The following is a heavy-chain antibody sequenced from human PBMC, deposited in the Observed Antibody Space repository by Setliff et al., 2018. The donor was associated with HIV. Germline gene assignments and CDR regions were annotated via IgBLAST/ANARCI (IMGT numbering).Heavy chain of an antibody. Sequence: SETLSLTCALSGYTISSGYYWAWIRQPPGKGLGWIGRISYGGGTHYNPSLRSRVIISMDTSKNQFSLKLSSVTAADTALYYCARDRYTYGYFDYWGQGTLVTVSS. CDR2: ISYGGGT. J-gene: IGHJ4*02. V-gene: IGHV4-38-2*02. CDR3: ARDRYTYGYFDY. CDR1: GYTISSGYY. D-gene: IGHD5-18*01.